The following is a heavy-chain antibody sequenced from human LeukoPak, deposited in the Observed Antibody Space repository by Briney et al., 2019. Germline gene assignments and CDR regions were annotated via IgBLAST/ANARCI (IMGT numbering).Heavy chain of an antibody. J-gene: IGHJ5*02. CDR3: ASRGNSSSSGFDP. CDR2: INPNSGGT. Sequence: ASVKVSCKASGYTFTGYYMHWVRQAPGQGLEWMGWINPNSGGTNYAQKFQGRVTMTRDMSISTAYMELSRLRSDDTAVYYCASRGNSSSSGFDPWGQGTLVTVSS. CDR1: GYTFTGYY. V-gene: IGHV1-2*02. D-gene: IGHD6-6*01.